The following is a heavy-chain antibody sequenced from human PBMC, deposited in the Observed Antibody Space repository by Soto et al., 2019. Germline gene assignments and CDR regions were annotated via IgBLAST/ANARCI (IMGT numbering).Heavy chain of an antibody. CDR1: GHSFTTYY. D-gene: IGHD3-22*01. CDR3: AGLYHYDSSGYYDY. CDR2: INPSGGRT. J-gene: IGHJ4*02. V-gene: IGHV1-46*01. Sequence: ASVKVSCKASGHSFTTYYMHWLRQAPGQGLEWMGIINPSGGRTTYAQKFQGRVTMTRDTSTSTFHMELSSLTSEDTAVYYCAGLYHYDSSGYYDYWGQETLVTVSS.